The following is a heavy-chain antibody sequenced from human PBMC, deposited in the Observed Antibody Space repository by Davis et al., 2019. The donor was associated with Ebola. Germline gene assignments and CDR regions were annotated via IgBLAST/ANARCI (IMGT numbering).Heavy chain of an antibody. J-gene: IGHJ4*02. Sequence: PGGSLRLSCKGSGYSFTSYWIGWVRQMPGKGLEWMGIIYPGDSDTRYSPSFQGQVTISADKSISTAYLQWSSLKASDTAMYYCARRGEAAVAGTDYWGQGTLVTVSS. D-gene: IGHD6-19*01. CDR3: ARRGEAAVAGTDY. CDR2: IYPGDSDT. CDR1: GYSFTSYW. V-gene: IGHV5-51*01.